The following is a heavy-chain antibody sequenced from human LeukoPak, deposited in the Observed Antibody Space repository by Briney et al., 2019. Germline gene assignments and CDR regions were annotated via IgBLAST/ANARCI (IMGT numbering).Heavy chain of an antibody. CDR3: ARAGLPRDAFDI. D-gene: IGHD3-16*01. J-gene: IGHJ3*02. CDR2: ISPSGGST. CDR1: GYTFTSNY. V-gene: IGHV1-46*01. Sequence: ASVKVSCKAFGYTFTSNYMHWVRQAPGQGPEWMGAISPSGGSTTYAQKFQGRVTLTRDMSTSTVYMELSSLRSEDTAVYYCARAGLPRDAFDIWGQGTMVTVSS.